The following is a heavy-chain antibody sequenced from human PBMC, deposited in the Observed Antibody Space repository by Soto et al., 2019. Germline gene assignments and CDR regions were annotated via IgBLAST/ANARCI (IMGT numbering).Heavy chain of an antibody. D-gene: IGHD3-3*01. J-gene: IGHJ5*02. V-gene: IGHV4-31*03. CDR2: IYYSGST. Sequence: QVQLQESGPGLVKPSQTLSLTCTVSGGSISSGGYYWSWIRQHPGKGLEWIGYIYYSGSTYYNPSPKRRLTISVDRSKNLFSLRLSSVTAADTAVYYCARGRSGSFWSGRDDNWFDHWGQGTLVTVPS. CDR3: ARGRSGSFWSGRDDNWFDH. CDR1: GGSISSGGYY.